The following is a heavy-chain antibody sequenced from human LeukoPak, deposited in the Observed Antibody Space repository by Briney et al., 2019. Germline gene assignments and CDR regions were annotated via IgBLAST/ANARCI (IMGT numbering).Heavy chain of an antibody. J-gene: IGHJ4*02. CDR1: GGSISSGGYY. D-gene: IGHD3-3*01. Sequence: SETLSLTCTVSGGSISSGGYYWSWIRQHPGKGLEWIGYIYYSGSTYYNPSLKSRVTVSVDTSKNQFSLKLTSVTAADTAVYFCARAGGFFSPFGYWGQGTLVTVSS. CDR2: IYYSGST. V-gene: IGHV4-31*03. CDR3: ARAGGFFSPFGY.